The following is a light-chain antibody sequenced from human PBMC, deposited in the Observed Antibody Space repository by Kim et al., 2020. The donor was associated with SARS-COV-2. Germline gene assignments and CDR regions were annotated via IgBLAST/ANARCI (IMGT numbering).Light chain of an antibody. CDR3: QSSDSSDTFWV. CDR2: EDT. V-gene: IGLV3-25*03. Sequence: SYELTQPPSVSVSPGQTTSITCSGDALPNQYAYWFQQKPGQAPVLVIYEDTERPSGIPERFSGSTSGTTVTLTISGVQAEDEADYYCQSSDSSDTFWVFGGGTQLTVL. J-gene: IGLJ3*02. CDR1: ALPNQY.